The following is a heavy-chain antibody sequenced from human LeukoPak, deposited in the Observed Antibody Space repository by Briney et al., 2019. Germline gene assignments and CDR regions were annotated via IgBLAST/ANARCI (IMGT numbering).Heavy chain of an antibody. CDR3: AKEYNGYGMDV. CDR2: IRYDGRNK. V-gene: IGHV3-30*02. D-gene: IGHD2-8*01. Sequence: GGSLRLSCAASGFTFSSYGMHWVRQAPGKGLEWVTFIRYDGRNKYYADSVKGRFTISRDNSKNTLYLQMNSLRAEDTAVYYCAKEYNGYGMDVWGQGTTVTVSS. J-gene: IGHJ6*02. CDR1: GFTFSSYG.